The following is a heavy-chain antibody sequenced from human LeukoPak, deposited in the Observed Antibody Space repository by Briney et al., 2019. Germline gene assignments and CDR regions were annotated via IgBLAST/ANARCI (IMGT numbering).Heavy chain of an antibody. Sequence: PGGSLRLSCAASGFTFSSYAMHWVRQAPGKGLEYVSAISSNGGSTYYANSVKGRFTISRDNSKNTLYLQMGSLRAEDMAVYYCARDQWVAGRDGYNPLKYWGQGTLVTVSS. J-gene: IGHJ4*02. CDR2: ISSNGGST. D-gene: IGHD5-24*01. CDR3: ARDQWVAGRDGYNPLKY. V-gene: IGHV3-64*01. CDR1: GFTFSSYA.